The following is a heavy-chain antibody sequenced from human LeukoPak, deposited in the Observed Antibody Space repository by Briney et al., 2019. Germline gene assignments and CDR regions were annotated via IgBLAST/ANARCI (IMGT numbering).Heavy chain of an antibody. CDR1: GFTFSSYS. V-gene: IGHV3-21*01. Sequence: PGGSLRLSCAASGFTFSSYSMNWVRQAPGKGLEWVSSISSSSSYIYYADSVKGRFTISRDNAKNSLYLQMNSLRAEDTAVYYCASNPDYYDSRQYDYWRPGTLVTVSS. D-gene: IGHD3-22*01. CDR2: ISSSSSYI. J-gene: IGHJ4*02. CDR3: ASNPDYYDSRQYDY.